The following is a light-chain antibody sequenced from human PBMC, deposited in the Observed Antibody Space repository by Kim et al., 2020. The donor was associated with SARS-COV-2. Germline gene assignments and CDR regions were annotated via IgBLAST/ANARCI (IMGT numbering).Light chain of an antibody. CDR3: NSRDSSGNHVL. V-gene: IGLV3-19*01. Sequence: SSELTQDPAVSVALGQTVRITCQGDSLRNYYASWYQQKPGQAPVFVIYGQNNRPSGIPDRFSVSNSGNTASLTNTGAQAEDEADYYCNSRDSSGNHVLFG. CDR2: GQN. J-gene: IGLJ2*01. CDR1: SLRNYY.